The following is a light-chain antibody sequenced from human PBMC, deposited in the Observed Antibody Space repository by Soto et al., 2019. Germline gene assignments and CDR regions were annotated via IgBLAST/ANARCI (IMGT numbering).Light chain of an antibody. V-gene: IGLV1-44*01. Sequence: QAVVTQPPSASGTPGQRVTISCSGSSSNIGSNTVNWYQQLPGAAPKLLVHSDNQRPSWVPGRFSGSRSGTSASLAISGLQSEDEADYYCATWDDSLNVYVLFGGGTKLTVL. CDR2: SDN. CDR3: ATWDDSLNVYVL. J-gene: IGLJ2*01. CDR1: SSNIGSNT.